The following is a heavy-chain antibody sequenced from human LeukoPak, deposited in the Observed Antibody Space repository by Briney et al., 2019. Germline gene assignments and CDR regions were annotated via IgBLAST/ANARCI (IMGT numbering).Heavy chain of an antibody. Sequence: SETLSLTCTVSGGSISSYYWSWIRQPPGKGLEWIGYIYYRGTINYNPSLKSRVTVSIDTSKNQFSLKLSSVTAADAAVYYCARAHYSGSGTYYNRAFDYWGQGTLVTVSS. CDR2: IYYRGTI. V-gene: IGHV4-59*01. D-gene: IGHD3-10*01. CDR1: GGSISSYY. CDR3: ARAHYSGSGTYYNRAFDY. J-gene: IGHJ4*02.